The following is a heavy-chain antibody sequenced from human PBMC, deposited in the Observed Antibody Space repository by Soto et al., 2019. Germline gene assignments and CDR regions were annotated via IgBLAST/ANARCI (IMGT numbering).Heavy chain of an antibody. CDR1: GFTFSSYG. D-gene: IGHD3-9*01. V-gene: IGHV3-30*18. CDR2: ISYDGSNK. Sequence: QVQLVESGGGVVQPGRSLRLSCAASGFTFSSYGMHWVRQAPGKGLEWVAVISYDGSNKYYADSVKGRFTISRDNSKNTLYLQMNSLRAEDTAVYYCAKAGYFDWLWFDYWGQGTPVTVSS. J-gene: IGHJ4*02. CDR3: AKAGYFDWLWFDY.